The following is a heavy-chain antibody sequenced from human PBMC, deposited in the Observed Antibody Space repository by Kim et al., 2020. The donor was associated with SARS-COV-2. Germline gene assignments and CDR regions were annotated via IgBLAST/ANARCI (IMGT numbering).Heavy chain of an antibody. Sequence: SETLSLTCAVYGGSFSGYYWSWIRQPPGKGLEWIGEINHSGSTNYNPSLKSRVTISVDTSKNQFSLKLSSVTAADTAVYYCAREGGGAARSQSQLNWNYQARHYYYYYYMDVWGKGTTVTVSS. CDR3: AREGGGAARSQSQLNWNYQARHYYYYYYMDV. J-gene: IGHJ6*03. V-gene: IGHV4-34*01. CDR1: GGSFSGYY. CDR2: INHSGST. D-gene: IGHD1-7*01.